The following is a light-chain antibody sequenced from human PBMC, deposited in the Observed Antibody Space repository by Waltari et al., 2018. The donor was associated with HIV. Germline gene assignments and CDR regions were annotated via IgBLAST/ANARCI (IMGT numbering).Light chain of an antibody. CDR3: SSYSTITSLFV. CDR2: MLS. CDR1: VVDSGPEIY. J-gene: IGLJ1*01. Sequence: QSALAQPASVSGSPGPSITISCAGAVVDSGPEIYVSRYQQHPGRAPRLIIYMLSRRPSGVSDRFSGSSSGMSATLTISGLQSDDEAHYYCSSYSTITSLFVFGTGTRVTVL. V-gene: IGLV2-14*01.